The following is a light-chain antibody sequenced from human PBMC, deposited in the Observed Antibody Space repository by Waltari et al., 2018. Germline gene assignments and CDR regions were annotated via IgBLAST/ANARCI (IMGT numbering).Light chain of an antibody. V-gene: IGLV3-25*03. CDR1: ALPKQY. Sequence: SYELTQPPSVSVSPGQTARITCSGDALPKQYAYWYQQKPGQAPVLGIYKDSGRPSGIPERFSGSSSGTTVTLTISGVQAEDEADYYCQSADSSGTSQVFGGGTKLTVL. CDR3: QSADSSGTSQV. J-gene: IGLJ3*02. CDR2: KDS.